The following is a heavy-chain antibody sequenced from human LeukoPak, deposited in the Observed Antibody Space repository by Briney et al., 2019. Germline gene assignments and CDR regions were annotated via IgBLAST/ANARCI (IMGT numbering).Heavy chain of an antibody. CDR1: GSILSNHA. CDR3: TKNVMVKRYIDY. D-gene: IGHD5-18*01. J-gene: IGHJ4*02. Sequence: GGSMRLSCAASGSILSNHAMSWVRQAPGKGLQWIAVSSGSGRTIEYEDSVKGRFTISRDNSKNTLSLQMNSLRVEDTAIYYCTKNVMVKRYIDYWGQGTVVTVSS. CDR2: SSGSGRTI. V-gene: IGHV3-23*01.